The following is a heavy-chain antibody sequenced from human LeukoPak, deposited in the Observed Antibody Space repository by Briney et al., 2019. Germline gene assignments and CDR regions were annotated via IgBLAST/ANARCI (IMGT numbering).Heavy chain of an antibody. D-gene: IGHD6-19*01. J-gene: IGHJ4*02. V-gene: IGHV3-74*01. Sequence: GGSLRLSCAASGFTFSSYWMYWVRQAPGKGLVWVSRINSDGTNTIYADSVKGRFTFSRDNAKNTLYLQMDRLRAEDTAVYYCARIAVAGTDYWGEGTLVTVSS. CDR3: ARIAVAGTDY. CDR1: GFTFSSYW. CDR2: INSDGTNT.